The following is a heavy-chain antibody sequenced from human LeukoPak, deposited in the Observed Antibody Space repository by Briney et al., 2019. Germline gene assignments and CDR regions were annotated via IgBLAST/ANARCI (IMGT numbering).Heavy chain of an antibody. V-gene: IGHV3-53*04. D-gene: IGHD5/OR15-5a*01. CDR3: ASGSRFDY. Sequence: PGGSLRLSCAASGITISSNHMNWVRQAPGKGLEWVSVIYSGGSIYYTDSVKGRFTISRHNSKNTLYLQMNSLRTEDTAVYYCASGSRFDYWGQGTLVTVSS. J-gene: IGHJ4*02. CDR2: IYSGGSI. CDR1: GITISSNH.